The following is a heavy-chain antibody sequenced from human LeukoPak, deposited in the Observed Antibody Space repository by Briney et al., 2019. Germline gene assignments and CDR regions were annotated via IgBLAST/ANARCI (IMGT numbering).Heavy chain of an antibody. CDR1: GYTFTSCD. Sequence: GASVKVSCKASGYTFTSCDINWVRQATGQGLEWMGWMNPNSGNTNYAQKFQGRVAMTRDTSISTAYMELSSLRSEDKAVFYCAVTYYYDSSGYSVFDYWGQGTLVTVSS. J-gene: IGHJ4*02. CDR2: MNPNSGNT. V-gene: IGHV1-8*01. D-gene: IGHD3-22*01. CDR3: AVTYYYDSSGYSVFDY.